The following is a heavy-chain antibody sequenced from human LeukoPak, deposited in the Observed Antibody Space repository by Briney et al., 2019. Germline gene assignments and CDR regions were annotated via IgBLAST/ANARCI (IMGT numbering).Heavy chain of an antibody. Sequence: GSLRLSCAASGFTFSSYAMSWVRQAPGKGLEWVSAISGSGGSTYYADSVKGRFTISRDNSKNTLYLQMNSLRAEDTAVYYCAKTGLGYCSSTTCPPAYWGQGTLVTVSS. V-gene: IGHV3-23*01. CDR2: ISGSGGST. J-gene: IGHJ4*02. CDR3: AKTGLGYCSSTTCPPAY. D-gene: IGHD2-2*01. CDR1: GFTFSSYA.